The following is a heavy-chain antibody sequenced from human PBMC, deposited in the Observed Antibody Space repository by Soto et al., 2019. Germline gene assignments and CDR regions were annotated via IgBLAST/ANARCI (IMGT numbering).Heavy chain of an antibody. J-gene: IGHJ4*02. CDR2: ISTSDGNI. D-gene: IGHD1-20*01. CDR1: GYTFTTYG. V-gene: IGHV1-18*01. Sequence: QVQLVQSGAEVKKPGASVKVSCTASGYTFTTYGISWVRQAPGQGLEWMGWISTSDGNINYAQKLQGRVTMTTDTSTSTAYMELRSLKSDDTSVYYCARCITLATGLVYWGQGTPVTVS. CDR3: ARCITLATGLVY.